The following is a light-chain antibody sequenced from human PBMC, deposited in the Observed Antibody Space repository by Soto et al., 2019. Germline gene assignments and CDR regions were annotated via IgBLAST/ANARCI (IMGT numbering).Light chain of an antibody. CDR2: DAS. CDR1: QDISYH. CDR3: QQYDNLSFT. Sequence: DIPMTQSPSSLSASAGDRVTITCQASQDISYHLNWYQQKPGKAPKLLIYDASNLETGVPSRFSGSGSGTDFTFTISSLQPEDIAAYYCQQYDNLSFTFGPGTKVDIK. V-gene: IGKV1-33*01. J-gene: IGKJ3*01.